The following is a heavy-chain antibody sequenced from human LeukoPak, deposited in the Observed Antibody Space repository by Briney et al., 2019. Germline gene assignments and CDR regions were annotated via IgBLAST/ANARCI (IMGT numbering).Heavy chain of an antibody. V-gene: IGHV3-30*18. D-gene: IGHD2-21*02. CDR3: AKVASKNRRENTVVTPADSHYFDY. CDR2: ISYDGSNK. Sequence: PGGSLRLSCAASGFTFSSYGMHWVRQAPGKGLEWVAVISYDGSNKYYADSVKGRFTISRDNSKNTLYLQMNSLRAEDTAVYYCAKVASKNRRENTVVTPADSHYFDYWGQGTLVTVSS. CDR1: GFTFSSYG. J-gene: IGHJ4*02.